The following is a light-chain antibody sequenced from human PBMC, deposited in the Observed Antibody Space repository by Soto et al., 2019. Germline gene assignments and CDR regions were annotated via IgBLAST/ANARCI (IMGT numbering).Light chain of an antibody. CDR2: DAS. Sequence: EIVLTQSPATLSLSPGERATLSCRASQSVSSYLAWYQQKPGQAPRLLIYDASNRATGIPVRFSGSGSGTDFTLTISRLEPEDFAVYYCQQRSNWPITFGPGTKVEIK. CDR3: QQRSNWPIT. J-gene: IGKJ3*01. CDR1: QSVSSY. V-gene: IGKV3-11*01.